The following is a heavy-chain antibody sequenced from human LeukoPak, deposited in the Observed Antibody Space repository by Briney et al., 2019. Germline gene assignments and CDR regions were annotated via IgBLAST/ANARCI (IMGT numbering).Heavy chain of an antibody. D-gene: IGHD3-10*01. CDR2: IYTSGST. Sequence: SETLSLTCTVSSGSFRTYYWSWIRQPAGKGLEWIGRIYTSGSTNYNPSLKSRVTMSVDTSKNQFSLKLSSVTAADTAVYYCAREEIITMVRGVHGYFDYWGQGTLVTVSS. V-gene: IGHV4-4*07. CDR3: AREEIITMVRGVHGYFDY. CDR1: SGSFRTYY. J-gene: IGHJ4*02.